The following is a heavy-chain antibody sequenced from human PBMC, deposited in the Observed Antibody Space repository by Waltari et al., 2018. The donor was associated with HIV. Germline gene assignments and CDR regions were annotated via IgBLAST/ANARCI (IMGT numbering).Heavy chain of an antibody. CDR3: ARALTGSEAFDS. CDR1: GFSLTTSGMC. D-gene: IGHD7-27*01. Sequence: QVTLRESGPALVKSTQTLTLTCSFSGFSLTTSGMCVSWIRQTPGKALEWLARIDWDDDKYYTTSLGTRLTVSKDTSRNQVILTMKNVDPGDTGTYYCARALTGSEAFDSWGQGTTVTVSS. CDR2: IDWDDDK. V-gene: IGHV2-70*15. J-gene: IGHJ3*01.